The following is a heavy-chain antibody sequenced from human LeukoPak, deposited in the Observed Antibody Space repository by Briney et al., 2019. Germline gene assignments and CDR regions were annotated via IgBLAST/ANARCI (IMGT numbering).Heavy chain of an antibody. CDR1: GGSISSSNW. CDR3: ARVRSPPDGSGSCTHAFDI. Sequence: PSGTLSLTCAVSGGSISSSNWWSWVRQPPGKGLEWIGEIYHSGSTNYNPSLKSRVTISVDKSKNQFSLKLSSVTAADTAVYYCARVRSPPDGSGSCTHAFDIWGQGTMVTVSS. V-gene: IGHV4-4*02. CDR2: IYHSGST. D-gene: IGHD3-10*01. J-gene: IGHJ3*02.